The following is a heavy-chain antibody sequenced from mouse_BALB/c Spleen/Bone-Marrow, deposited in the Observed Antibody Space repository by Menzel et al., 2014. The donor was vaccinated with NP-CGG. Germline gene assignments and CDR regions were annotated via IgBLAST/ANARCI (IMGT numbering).Heavy chain of an antibody. CDR2: IDPGRGSS. J-gene: IGHJ4*01. V-gene: IGHV1-77*01. CDR1: GYTFTDYV. Sequence: VQLQQSGPELVKPGASVKMSCKASGYTFTDYVISWVKRRTGQGLEWIGEIDPGRGSSFYNEKFKAKATLTADKSANTAYMQLSSLTSEDSAVYFCARDGSFAAMDYWGQGTSLTVSS. CDR3: ARDGSFAAMDY. D-gene: IGHD1-1*02.